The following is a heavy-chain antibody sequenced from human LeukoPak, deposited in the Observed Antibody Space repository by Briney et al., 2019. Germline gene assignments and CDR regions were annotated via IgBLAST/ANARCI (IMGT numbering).Heavy chain of an antibody. CDR2: ISYDGSNK. V-gene: IGHV3-30*03. D-gene: IGHD2-21*02. J-gene: IGHJ4*02. CDR3: AVMVVTAMYDY. Sequence: GGSLSLSCAASGFTFSSYGMHWVRQAPGKGLEWVAVISYDGSNKYYADSVKGRFTISRDNPKITLCLQMNSLRAEDTSVYYCAVMVVTAMYDYWGQGTLVTVSS. CDR1: GFTFSSYG.